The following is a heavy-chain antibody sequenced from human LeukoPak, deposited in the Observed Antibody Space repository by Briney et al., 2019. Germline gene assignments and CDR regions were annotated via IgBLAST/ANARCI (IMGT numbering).Heavy chain of an antibody. V-gene: IGHV3-7*01. CDR3: AREFTGYGNTDY. Sequence: PGGSLRLSCTASEFTFSSYWMSWVRQAPGKGLEWVANIKQDGSEKDYVDSVKGRFTISRDNTKNSLYLQMNNLRAEDTAVYYCAREFTGYGNTDYWGQGTLVTVPS. D-gene: IGHD5-12*01. CDR2: IKQDGSEK. CDR1: EFTFSSYW. J-gene: IGHJ4*02.